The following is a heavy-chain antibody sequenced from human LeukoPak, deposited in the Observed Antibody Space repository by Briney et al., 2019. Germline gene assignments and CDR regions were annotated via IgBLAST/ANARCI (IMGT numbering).Heavy chain of an antibody. CDR2: ISYDGSNK. CDR3: ARSAYLDDAFDI. CDR1: GFTFSSYT. Sequence: GGSLRLSCAAPGFTFSSYTMHWVRQAPGKGLEWVAVISYDGSNKYYADSVKGRFTISRDNSKNTLYLQMNSLRAEDTAVYYCARSAYLDDAFDIWGQGTMVTVSS. J-gene: IGHJ3*02. V-gene: IGHV3-30-3*01. D-gene: IGHD2-21*01.